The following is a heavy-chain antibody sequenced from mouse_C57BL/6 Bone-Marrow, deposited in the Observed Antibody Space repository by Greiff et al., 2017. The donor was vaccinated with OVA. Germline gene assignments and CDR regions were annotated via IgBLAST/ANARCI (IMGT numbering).Heavy chain of an antibody. Sequence: QVQLQQSGPELVKPGASVKISCKASGYSFTSYYIHWVKQRPGQGLEWIGWIYPGSGNTKYNEKFKGKATLTADTSSSTAYMQLSSLTSEDSAVYYCARSEYDYDVFAYWGQGTLVTVSA. CDR1: GYSFTSYY. CDR3: ARSEYDYDVFAY. J-gene: IGHJ3*01. CDR2: IYPGSGNT. D-gene: IGHD2-4*01. V-gene: IGHV1-66*01.